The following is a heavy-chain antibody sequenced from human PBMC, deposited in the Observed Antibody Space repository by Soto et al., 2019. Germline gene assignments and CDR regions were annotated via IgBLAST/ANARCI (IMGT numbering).Heavy chain of an antibody. CDR1: GFTFSSYG. D-gene: IGHD4-17*01. V-gene: IGHV3-33*01. Sequence: GGSLRLSCAASGFTFSSYGMHWVRQAPGKGLEWVAVIWYDGSNKYYADSVKGRFTISRDNSKNTLYLQMNSLRAEDTAVYYCAGSKDGDYADVWGQGTTVTVSS. J-gene: IGHJ6*02. CDR2: IWYDGSNK. CDR3: AGSKDGDYADV.